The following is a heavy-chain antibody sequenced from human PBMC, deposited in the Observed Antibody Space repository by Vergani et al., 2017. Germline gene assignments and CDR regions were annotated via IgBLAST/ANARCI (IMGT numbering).Heavy chain of an antibody. V-gene: IGHV1-69*01. CDR3: ASITYWSGNGEDH. D-gene: IGHD3-3*01. CDR1: GGSFKNYA. Sequence: QVQLVQSGAEVKKPGSSLILSCKASGGSFKNYAFSWVRQAPGQGLEWLGGIIPTFGTATYAQRFQGRVTITADESTSTAYMDLTSLRLEDTAVYYCASITYWSGNGEDHWGQGTLITVSS. CDR2: IIPTFGTA. J-gene: IGHJ4*02.